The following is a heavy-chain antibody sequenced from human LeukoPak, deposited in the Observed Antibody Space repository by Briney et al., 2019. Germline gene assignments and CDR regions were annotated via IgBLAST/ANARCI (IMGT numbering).Heavy chain of an antibody. CDR3: ARKSSRGGFNGYDYWYFDL. J-gene: IGHJ2*01. CDR1: GGSISSYF. V-gene: IGHV4-59*08. D-gene: IGHD5-12*01. CDR2: ISYSGNT. Sequence: SETLSLTCTVSGGSISSYFWSWLRQPPGKRLEWIGYISYSGNTDYNPSLKSRVTLSVHTSKNRLSLKLSSVTAADTAMYYCARKSSRGGFNGYDYWYFDLWGRGTLVTVSS.